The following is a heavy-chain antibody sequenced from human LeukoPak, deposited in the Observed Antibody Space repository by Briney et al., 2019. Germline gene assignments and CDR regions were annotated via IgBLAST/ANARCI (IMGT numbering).Heavy chain of an antibody. J-gene: IGHJ4*02. V-gene: IGHV4-34*01. CDR3: ARKYYDFWSGYHNFDY. CDR1: GGSFSGYY. CDR2: INHSGST. D-gene: IGHD3-3*01. Sequence: SSETLSLTCAVYGGSFSGYYRSWIRQPPGKGLEWIGEINHSGSTNYNPPLKSRVTISVDTSKNQFSLKLSSVTAADTAVYYCARKYYDFWSGYHNFDYWGQGTLVTVSS.